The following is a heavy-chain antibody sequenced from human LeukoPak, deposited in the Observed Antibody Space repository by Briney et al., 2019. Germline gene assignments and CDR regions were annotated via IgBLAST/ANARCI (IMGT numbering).Heavy chain of an antibody. J-gene: IGHJ4*02. Sequence: SETLSLTCTVSGGSISGYYWSWLRQPPGKGLEWIGYIYYSGSTNYNPSLKSRVTISVDTSKNQFSLKLSSVTAADTAVYYCARESRGWYYFDYWGQGTLVTVSS. CDR3: ARESRGWYYFDY. V-gene: IGHV4-59*01. D-gene: IGHD6-19*01. CDR1: GGSISGYY. CDR2: IYYSGST.